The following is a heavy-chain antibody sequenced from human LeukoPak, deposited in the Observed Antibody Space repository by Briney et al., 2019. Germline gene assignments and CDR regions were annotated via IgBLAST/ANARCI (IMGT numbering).Heavy chain of an antibody. Sequence: GASVKVSCKASGYTFTSYDINWVRQATGQGLEWMGWMNPNSGNTGHAQKFQGRVTITRNTSISTAYMELSSLRSEDTAVYYCARDSDPRGSDAFDIWGQGTMVTVSS. J-gene: IGHJ3*02. CDR3: ARDSDPRGSDAFDI. D-gene: IGHD3-16*01. CDR1: GYTFTSYD. V-gene: IGHV1-8*03. CDR2: MNPNSGNT.